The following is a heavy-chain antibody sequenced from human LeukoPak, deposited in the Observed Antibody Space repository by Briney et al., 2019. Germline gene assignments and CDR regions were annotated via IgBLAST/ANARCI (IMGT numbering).Heavy chain of an antibody. V-gene: IGHV4-4*07. CDR3: ARSGKTTIFGVVIIPDWFDP. CDR1: GGSISSYY. D-gene: IGHD3-3*01. J-gene: IGHJ5*02. Sequence: SETLSLTCTVSGGSISSYYWSWIRQPAGKGLEWIGRIYTSGSTNYNPSLKSRVTMSVDTSKNQFSLKLSSVTAADTAVYYCARSGKTTIFGVVIIPDWFDPWGQGTLVTVSS. CDR2: IYTSGST.